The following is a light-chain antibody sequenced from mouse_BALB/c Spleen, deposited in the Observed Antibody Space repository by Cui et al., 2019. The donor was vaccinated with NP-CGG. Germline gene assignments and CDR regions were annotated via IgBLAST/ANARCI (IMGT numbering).Light chain of an antibody. CDR2: GTN. V-gene: IGLV1*01. Sequence: QAVVTQESALTTSPGEIVTLTCRSSTGAVTTSNYANWVQGKPDHLFTGLIGGTNNRTPGVPARFSGSLIGDKAALTITGAQTEDEAIYFCALWYSNHWVFGGGTKLTVL. CDR3: ALWYSNHWV. J-gene: IGLJ1*01. CDR1: TGAVTTSNY.